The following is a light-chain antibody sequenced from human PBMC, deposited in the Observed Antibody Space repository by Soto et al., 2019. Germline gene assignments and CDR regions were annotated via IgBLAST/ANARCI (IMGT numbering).Light chain of an antibody. CDR2: GIS. V-gene: IGKV3-15*01. CDR1: QSVSSN. Sequence: EIVMTQSPATLSVSPWERATLSCRASQSVSSNLAWYQQHPGQPPRLLIYGISTRATGIPARFSGSGSGTEFTLTISSLQPEDFATYYCLQDYNYPPSFGQGTKVDIK. CDR3: LQDYNYPPS. J-gene: IGKJ1*01.